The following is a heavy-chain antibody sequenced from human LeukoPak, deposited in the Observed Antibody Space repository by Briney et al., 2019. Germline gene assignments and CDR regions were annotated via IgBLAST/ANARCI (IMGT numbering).Heavy chain of an antibody. CDR3: ARDNYDSSGVDY. CDR2: INPNSGGT. CDR1: GYTFTGYY. Sequence: ASVKVSCKASGYTFTGYYMHWVRQAPGQGLEWMGWINPNSGGTNYAQKFQGKVTMTRDTSISTAYMELSRLRSDDTAVYYCARDNYDSSGVDYWGQGTLVTVSS. D-gene: IGHD3-22*01. J-gene: IGHJ4*02. V-gene: IGHV1-2*02.